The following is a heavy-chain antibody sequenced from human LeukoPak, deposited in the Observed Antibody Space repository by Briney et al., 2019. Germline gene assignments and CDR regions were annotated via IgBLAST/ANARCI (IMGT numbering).Heavy chain of an antibody. Sequence: PGGSLRLSCAASGFTFSNHYMHWVREAPGKGLVWVSRINSDGSSTTYADSVKGRFTISRDNAKNSLYLQMNSLRAEDTAVYYCARGVDTAMAIDYWGQGTQVTVSS. D-gene: IGHD5-18*01. CDR2: INSDGSST. V-gene: IGHV3-74*03. CDR3: ARGVDTAMAIDY. J-gene: IGHJ4*02. CDR1: GFTFSNHY.